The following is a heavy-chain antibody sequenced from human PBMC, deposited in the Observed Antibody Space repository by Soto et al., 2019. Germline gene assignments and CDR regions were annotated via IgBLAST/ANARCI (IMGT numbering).Heavy chain of an antibody. D-gene: IGHD6-13*01. CDR1: GYTFTGYY. V-gene: IGHV1-2*04. CDR2: INPNSGGT. J-gene: IGHJ4*02. Sequence: ASVKVSCKASGYTFTGYYMHWVRQAPGQGLEWMGWINPNSGGTNYAQKFQGWVTMTRDTSISTAYMELSRLRSDDTAVYYCVGGKEGSSWYRMGFDYWGQGTLVTVSS. CDR3: VGGKEGSSWYRMGFDY.